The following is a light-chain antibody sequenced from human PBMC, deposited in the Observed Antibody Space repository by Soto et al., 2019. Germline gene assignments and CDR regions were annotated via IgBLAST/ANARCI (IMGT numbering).Light chain of an antibody. V-gene: IGKV1-27*01. CDR3: QKYNGAPQT. CDR2: TAA. J-gene: IGKJ1*01. CDR1: QGISNY. Sequence: DIQMTQSPSSLSASVGDRVTITCRASQGISNYLAWYQQKPGKVPKLLIYTAATLQSGVPSRFSGSGSGTDFTLTISSLHPEDVATYYCQKYNGAPQTFGQGTKVEIK.